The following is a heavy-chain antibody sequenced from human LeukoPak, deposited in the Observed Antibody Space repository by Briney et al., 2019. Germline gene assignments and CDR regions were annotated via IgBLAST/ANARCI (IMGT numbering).Heavy chain of an antibody. CDR3: AREGEIGYDLSDY. J-gene: IGHJ4*02. Sequence: ASVKVSCKASGYTFTNYYMNWVRQAPGQGLEWMGIINPSSGSTNYAQTFQGRVTVTRDTSTSSVYMELSSLRSEDTAMYYCAREGEIGYDLSDYWGQGTLVAVSS. CDR2: INPSSGST. D-gene: IGHD5-12*01. V-gene: IGHV1-46*01. CDR1: GYTFTNYY.